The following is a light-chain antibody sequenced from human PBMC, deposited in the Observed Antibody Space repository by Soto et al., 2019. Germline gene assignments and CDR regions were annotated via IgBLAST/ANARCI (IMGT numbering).Light chain of an antibody. CDR3: QQYGSSPLT. CDR2: GAS. Sequence: EIVLTQSPATLSVSPGDRVTLSFRASQSVDINLAWYQQRSGQAPRLLIYGASNRATGIPDRFSGSGSGTDFTLTISRLEPEDFAVYYCQQYGSSPLTFGGGTKVDIK. J-gene: IGKJ4*01. V-gene: IGKV3-20*01. CDR1: QSVDIN.